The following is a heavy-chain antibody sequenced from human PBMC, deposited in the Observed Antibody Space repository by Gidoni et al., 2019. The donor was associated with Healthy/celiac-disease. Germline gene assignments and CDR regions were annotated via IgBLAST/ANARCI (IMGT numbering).Heavy chain of an antibody. V-gene: IGHV1-69*06. Sequence: QVQLVQSGAEVKKPGSSVKVSCKASGGTFSSSAISWVRQAPGQGLEWMGGIIPICGTANYAQKFQGRVTITADKSTSTAYMELSSLRSEDTAVYYCARSYGSGSYYPYVPYYFDYWGQGTLVTVSS. D-gene: IGHD3-10*01. J-gene: IGHJ4*02. CDR3: ARSYGSGSYYPYVPYYFDY. CDR1: GGTFSSSA. CDR2: IIPICGTA.